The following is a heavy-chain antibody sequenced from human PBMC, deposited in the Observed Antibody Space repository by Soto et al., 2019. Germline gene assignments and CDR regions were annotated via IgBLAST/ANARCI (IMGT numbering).Heavy chain of an antibody. J-gene: IGHJ4*02. D-gene: IGHD3-22*01. CDR1: GFTLSDRY. V-gene: IGHV3-72*01. Sequence: LRLSCAGSGFTLSDRYIDWVRQAPGKGLEWVGRSRDKPQGYSTAYAASVKGRFTTSRDESKNSAYLQMNSLKTEDTAVYYCVRATYFSDSSGYTRCLDYWGQGTLVTVSS. CDR3: VRATYFSDSSGYTRCLDY. CDR2: SRDKPQGYST.